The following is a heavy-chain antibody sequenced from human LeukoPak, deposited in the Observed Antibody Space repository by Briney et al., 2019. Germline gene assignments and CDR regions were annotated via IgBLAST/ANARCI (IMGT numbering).Heavy chain of an antibody. CDR1: TFTFSSYN. CDR2: IKQDGSEK. J-gene: IGHJ4*02. V-gene: IGHV3-7*01. CDR3: AREGLTGDNY. Sequence: GGSLRLSCAASTFTFSSYNMNWVRQAPGKGLEWVANIKQDGSEKYYVDSVKGRFTISGDNAKNSLYLQMNSLRAEDTAVYYCAREGLTGDNYWGQGTLVTVSS. D-gene: IGHD7-27*01.